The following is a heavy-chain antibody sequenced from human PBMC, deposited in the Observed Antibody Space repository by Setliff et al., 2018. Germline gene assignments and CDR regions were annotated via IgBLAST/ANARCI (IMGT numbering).Heavy chain of an antibody. CDR1: GLIFGNYA. CDR3: AKHVLSSGWPNDAFDF. CDR2: ISGSGRNT. J-gene: IGHJ3*01. V-gene: IGHV3-23*01. D-gene: IGHD6-25*01. Sequence: GGSLRLSCAASGLIFGNYAMNWVRQAPGKGLEWVSGISGSGRNTYYADSVKGRFTISRDNSQNTVFLQVNSLRPEDSAVYYCAKHVLSSGWPNDAFDFWGQGTMVTVSS.